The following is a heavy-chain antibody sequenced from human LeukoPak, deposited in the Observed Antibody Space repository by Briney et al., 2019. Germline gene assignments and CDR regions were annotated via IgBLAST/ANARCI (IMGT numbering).Heavy chain of an antibody. Sequence: GGSLRLSCGVSGFNFNSYWMSCVRQAPGRGLELVAKIRRDGSEEYYVGSVKGRFTISRDNAKNSLYLQMNRLRAEDTAVYFCARDQNFYDKTGEGYFQHWGQGTLVTVSS. D-gene: IGHD3-22*01. CDR3: ARDQNFYDKTGEGYFQH. V-gene: IGHV3-7*01. CDR1: GFNFNSYW. J-gene: IGHJ1*01. CDR2: IRRDGSEE.